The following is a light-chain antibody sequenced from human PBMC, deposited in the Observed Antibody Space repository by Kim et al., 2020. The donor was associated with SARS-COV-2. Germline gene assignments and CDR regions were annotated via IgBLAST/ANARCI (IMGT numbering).Light chain of an antibody. CDR1: QSISTS. J-gene: IGKJ4*01. V-gene: IGKV1-39*01. Sequence: GDRVTITCRASQSISTSLNWYQQKPGKAPKPLIYAASSLQSGVPSRFSGSGAGTDFTLTISSLQPEDFATYYCHQTYRAPLTFGGGTKVDIK. CDR2: AAS. CDR3: HQTYRAPLT.